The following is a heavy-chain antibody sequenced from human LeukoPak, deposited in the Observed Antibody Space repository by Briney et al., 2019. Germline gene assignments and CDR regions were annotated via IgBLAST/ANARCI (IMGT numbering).Heavy chain of an antibody. CDR3: AVGVGGDYWKYYFDY. V-gene: IGHV4-61*01. J-gene: IGHJ4*02. CDR2: IYYSGST. D-gene: IGHD1-1*01. Sequence: PSETLSLTCTVSGGSVSSGTSYWSWIRQPPGKGLEWIGYIYYSGSTNCNPSLKSRVTMSIDTSKNQFSLNLNSVTDADTAVYYCAVGVGGDYWKYYFDYWGQGSLVTVSS. CDR1: GGSVSSGTSY.